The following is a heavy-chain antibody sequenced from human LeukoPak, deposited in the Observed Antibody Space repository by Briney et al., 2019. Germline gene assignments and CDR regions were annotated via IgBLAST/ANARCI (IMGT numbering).Heavy chain of an antibody. CDR1: GFTFSSYA. CDR2: ISGSGGST. CDR3: AKARSYYYGSSHFDY. Sequence: AGGSLRLSCAASGFTFSSYAMSWVRQAPGKGLEWVSAISGSGGSTYYADSVKGRFTISRDNSKNTLYLQMNSLRAEDTAVYYCAKARSYYYGSSHFDYWGQGTLVTVSS. J-gene: IGHJ4*02. D-gene: IGHD3-10*01. V-gene: IGHV3-23*01.